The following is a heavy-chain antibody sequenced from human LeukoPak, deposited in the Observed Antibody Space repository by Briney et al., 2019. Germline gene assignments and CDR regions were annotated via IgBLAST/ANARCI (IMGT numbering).Heavy chain of an antibody. J-gene: IGHJ4*02. CDR1: GFTFSSYA. CDR3: AKRVSSSWYYFDY. Sequence: GGSLRLSCAASGFTFSSYAMSWVRQAPGKGLEWVSAISGSGGSTYYADSVKGRFTISRDTSKNTLYLQMNSLRAEDTAVYYCAKRVSSSWYYFDYWGQGTLVTVSS. V-gene: IGHV3-23*01. D-gene: IGHD6-13*01. CDR2: ISGSGGST.